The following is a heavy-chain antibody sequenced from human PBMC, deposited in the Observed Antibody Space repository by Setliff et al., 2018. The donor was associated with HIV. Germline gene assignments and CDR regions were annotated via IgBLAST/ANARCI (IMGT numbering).Heavy chain of an antibody. CDR2: IYKSGTT. D-gene: IGHD5-18*01. CDR1: GGSITSYH. CDR3: GRLSETAMASFDS. J-gene: IGHJ4*02. V-gene: IGHV4-4*08. Sequence: SETLSLTCSVSGGSITSYHWSWIRQSPGKGLEWIGYIYKSGTTNYKSSLKSRVTISADPSKNQFSLKVTSVTAADTAVYYCGRLSETAMASFDSWGQGTLVTVAS.